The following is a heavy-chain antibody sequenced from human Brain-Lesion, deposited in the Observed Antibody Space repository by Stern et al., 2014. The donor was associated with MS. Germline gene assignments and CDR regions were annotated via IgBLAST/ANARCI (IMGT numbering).Heavy chain of an antibody. V-gene: IGHV1-2*02. CDR1: GYIFTGYY. CDR3: ARDQRGITIFGVVTDYYYLGMDV. CDR2: INPNTGGT. Sequence: VQLVESGAEVKKPGASVKVSCKISGYIFTGYYIHWVRQAPGKGLEWMAWINPNTGGTKYAQNFQGRATMSRDTSISTAYVELSSLTSDDTAVYYCARDQRGITIFGVVTDYYYLGMDVWGQGTTVTVSS. J-gene: IGHJ6*02. D-gene: IGHD3-3*01.